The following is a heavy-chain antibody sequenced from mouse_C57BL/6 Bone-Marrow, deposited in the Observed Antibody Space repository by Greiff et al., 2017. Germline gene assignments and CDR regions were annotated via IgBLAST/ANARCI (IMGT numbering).Heavy chain of an antibody. D-gene: IGHD2-3*01. J-gene: IGHJ3*01. CDR1: GYTFTSYW. CDR2: IHPKSGST. Sequence: QVQLQQPGAELVKPGASVKLSCKASGYTFTSYWMHWVKQRPGQGLEWIGMIHPKSGSTNYNEKFKSKATLTVDKSSSTAYMQLSSLTSEDSAVYYCARGRDGWGFAYWGQGTLVTVSA. CDR3: ARGRDGWGFAY. V-gene: IGHV1-64*01.